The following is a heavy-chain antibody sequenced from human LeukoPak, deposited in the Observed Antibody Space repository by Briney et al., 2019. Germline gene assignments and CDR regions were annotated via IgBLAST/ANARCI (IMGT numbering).Heavy chain of an antibody. CDR3: AKDLGSSGWYVAH. CDR1: GFTFSSYG. V-gene: IGHV3-30*18. J-gene: IGHJ4*02. Sequence: GGSLRLSCAASGFTFSSYGMHWVRQAPGKGLEWVAVISYDGSNKYYADSVKGRFTISRDNSKNTLYLQMNSLRAEDTAVYYCAKDLGSSGWYVAHWGQGTLVTVSS. CDR2: ISYDGSNK. D-gene: IGHD6-19*01.